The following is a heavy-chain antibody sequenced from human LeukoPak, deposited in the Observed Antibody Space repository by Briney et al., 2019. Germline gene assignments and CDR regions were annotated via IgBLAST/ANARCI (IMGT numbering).Heavy chain of an antibody. V-gene: IGHV3-21*01. CDR1: GFTFSSYS. CDR3: ARDAWTVAGDDAFDI. Sequence: PGGSLRLSCAASGFTFSSYSMNWVRQAPGKGLEWVSSISSSSSYIYYADSVKGRFTISRDNAKNSLYLQMNSLRAEDTAVYYCARDAWTVAGDDAFDIWGQGTMVTVSS. J-gene: IGHJ3*02. CDR2: ISSSSSYI. D-gene: IGHD6-19*01.